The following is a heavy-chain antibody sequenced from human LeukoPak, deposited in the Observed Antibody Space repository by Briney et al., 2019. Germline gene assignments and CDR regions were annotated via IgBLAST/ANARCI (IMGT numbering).Heavy chain of an antibody. V-gene: IGHV4-34*01. Sequence: SETLSLTCAVYGGSFSGYYWSWIRQPPGKGLEWIGEINHSGSTNYNPSLKSRVTISVDTSKNQFSLKMSSVTAADTAMYYCVRSPYSSGWYLDYWGQGTLVTVS. CDR1: GGSFSGYY. CDR3: VRSPYSSGWYLDY. J-gene: IGHJ4*02. D-gene: IGHD6-19*01. CDR2: INHSGST.